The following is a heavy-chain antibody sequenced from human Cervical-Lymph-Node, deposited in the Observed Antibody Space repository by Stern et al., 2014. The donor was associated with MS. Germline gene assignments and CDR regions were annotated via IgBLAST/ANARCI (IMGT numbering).Heavy chain of an antibody. CDR3: ARVGSYYHFDF. V-gene: IGHV1-46*03. CDR1: GYMFTSYR. J-gene: IGHJ4*02. Sequence: VQLVQSGAEVKKPGASVKLSCKASGYMFTSYRRHWVRQAPGRGLEWMGVINPSGGDTTYAQKFQGRVTMTTDTATNTVYMELSSLRSEDTAIYFCARVGSYYHFDFWGQGTQVTVSS. D-gene: IGHD2-21*01. CDR2: INPSGGDT.